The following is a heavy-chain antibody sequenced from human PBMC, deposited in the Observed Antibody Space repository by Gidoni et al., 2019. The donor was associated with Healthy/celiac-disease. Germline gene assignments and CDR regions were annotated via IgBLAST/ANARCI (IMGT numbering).Heavy chain of an antibody. CDR3: ARERDYGYYYGMDV. V-gene: IGHV4-59*01. J-gene: IGHJ6*02. Sequence: QVQLQESGPGLVKPSETLSLTCTVSGGSISSYYWYWSRQPPGKGLEWIGYIYYSGSTNYNPSLKSRVTISVDTSKNQFSRKLSSVTAADTAVYYCARERDYGYYYGMDVWGQGTTVTVSS. CDR1: GGSISSYY. CDR2: IYYSGST. D-gene: IGHD4-17*01.